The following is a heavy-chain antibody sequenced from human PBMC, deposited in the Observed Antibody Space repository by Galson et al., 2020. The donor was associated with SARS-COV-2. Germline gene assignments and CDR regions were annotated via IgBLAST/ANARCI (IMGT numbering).Heavy chain of an antibody. CDR3: ARSDFWSGSDY. J-gene: IGHJ4*02. CDR1: GFTFSSYW. CDR2: INSDGSST. V-gene: IGHV3-74*01. Sequence: GGSLRLTCAASGFTFSSYWMHWVRQAPGKGLVWVSRINSDGSSTSYADSVKGRFTISRDNAKNTLYLQMNSLRAEDTAVYYCARSDFWSGSDYWGQGTLVTVSS. D-gene: IGHD3-3*01.